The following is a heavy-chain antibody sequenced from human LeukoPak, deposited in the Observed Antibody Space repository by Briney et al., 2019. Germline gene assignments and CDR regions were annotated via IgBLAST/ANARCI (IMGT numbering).Heavy chain of an antibody. CDR3: ARDNTGSYEY. V-gene: IGHV3-43*02. CDR2: IRADDATT. Sequence: GGSLRLSCAASGFTFGDYDMHWVRQAPGKGLEWVSLIRADDATTRYTDSVKGRFTISRDNSKDSLYLQMNSLRTEDTALYYCARDNTGSYEYWGQGTLVTVSP. D-gene: IGHD1-26*01. J-gene: IGHJ4*02. CDR1: GFTFGDYD.